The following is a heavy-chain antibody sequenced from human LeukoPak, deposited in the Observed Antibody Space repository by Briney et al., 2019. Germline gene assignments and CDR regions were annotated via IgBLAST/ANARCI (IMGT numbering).Heavy chain of an antibody. V-gene: IGHV1-8*01. CDR1: GYTFTSHD. Sequence: ASVKVSCKASGYTFTSHDINWVRQATGQGLEWMGWMNPNSGYTGYEQKFQGRVTMTRDTSTSTAYMKLSSLRSEDTAVYYCARGGSSYNDEHEEFDYWGQGTVVTVSS. CDR3: ARGGSSYNDEHEEFDY. CDR2: MNPNSGYT. J-gene: IGHJ4*02. D-gene: IGHD3-22*01.